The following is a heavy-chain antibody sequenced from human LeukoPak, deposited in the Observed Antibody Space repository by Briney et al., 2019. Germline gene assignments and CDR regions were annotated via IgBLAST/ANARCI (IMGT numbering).Heavy chain of an antibody. CDR2: ISGSGGST. CDR1: GFTFSSYA. V-gene: IGHV3-23*01. D-gene: IGHD3-10*01. Sequence: GGSLRLSCAASGFTFSSYAMSWVRQAPGKGLEWVSAISGSGGSTYYADSVKGRFTISRDNSKNTLYLQMNSLRAEDTAVYYCAKGRGTMVREVIIDLYYFDYWGQGTLVTVSS. CDR3: AKGRGTMVREVIIDLYYFDY. J-gene: IGHJ4*02.